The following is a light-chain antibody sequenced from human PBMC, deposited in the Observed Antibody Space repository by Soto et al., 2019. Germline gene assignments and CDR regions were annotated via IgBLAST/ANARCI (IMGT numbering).Light chain of an antibody. J-gene: IGKJ1*01. CDR3: RQRANWPLWT. Sequence: EIVLTQSPATLSLSPGERATLSCRASQSVGVYLDWYQQKPGQAPRLLIHDASNRATGIPARFSGSGSGTDLTLNISSLQPEDFAVYHWRQRANWPLWTFGQGTKVEIK. CDR1: QSVGVY. CDR2: DAS. V-gene: IGKV3-11*01.